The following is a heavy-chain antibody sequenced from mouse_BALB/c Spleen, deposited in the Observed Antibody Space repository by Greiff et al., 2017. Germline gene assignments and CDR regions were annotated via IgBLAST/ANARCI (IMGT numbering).Heavy chain of an antibody. Sequence: VQLQQSGPELVKPGASMKISCKASGYSFTGYTMNWVKQSHGKNLEWIGLINPYNGGTSYNQKFKGKATLTVDKSSSTAYMELLSLTSADSAVYYCARWDYYGYDYAMDYWGQGTSVTVSS. V-gene: IGHV1-18*01. CDR1: GYSFTGYT. CDR2: INPYNGGT. CDR3: ARWDYYGYDYAMDY. D-gene: IGHD1-2*01. J-gene: IGHJ4*01.